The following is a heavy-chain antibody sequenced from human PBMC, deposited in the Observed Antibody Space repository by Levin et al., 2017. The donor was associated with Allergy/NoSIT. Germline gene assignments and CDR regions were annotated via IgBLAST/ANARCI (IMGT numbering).Heavy chain of an antibody. CDR1: CGSVRSGTYY. CDR3: ARNRIIVSGGNDYYYGMDV. V-gene: IGHV4-61*01. CDR2: INYRGVT. J-gene: IGHJ6*02. Sequence: SQTLSLPCRVSCGSVRSGTYYWSWIRRPPGKGLEWIGYINYRGVTKYNPSLKSRVTISVDTSKNEFSLKVTSVTAADTAVYYCARNRIIVSGGNDYYYGMDVWGQGTTVTVSS. D-gene: IGHD5/OR15-5a*01.